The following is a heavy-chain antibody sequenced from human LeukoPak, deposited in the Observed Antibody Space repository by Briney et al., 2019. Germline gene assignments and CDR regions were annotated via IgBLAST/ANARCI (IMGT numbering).Heavy chain of an antibody. CDR2: ISGSGGST. CDR3: AKDNRGWYGWVFDY. D-gene: IGHD6-19*01. V-gene: IGHV3-23*01. Sequence: AGGSLRLSCAASGFTFSSYAMSWVRQAPGKGLEWVSAISGSGGSTYHADSVKGRFTLSRENSKNTLFLQMNSLRAEDTAVYYCAKDNRGWYGWVFDYWGQGTLVTVSS. CDR1: GFTFSSYA. J-gene: IGHJ4*02.